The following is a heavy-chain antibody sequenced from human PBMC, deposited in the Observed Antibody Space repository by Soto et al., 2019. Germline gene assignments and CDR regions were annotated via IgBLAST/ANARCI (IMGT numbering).Heavy chain of an antibody. CDR3: ARHNPYNTDDI. CDR1: GGSFSGYY. V-gene: IGHV4-34*01. Sequence: SETLSLTCAVYGGSFSGYYWSWIRQPPGKGLEWIGEINHSGSTNYNPSLKSRVTISVDTSKNQFSLKLSSVTAADTAVYYCARHNPYNTDDIWGQGTMVTVSS. D-gene: IGHD5-18*01. CDR2: INHSGST. J-gene: IGHJ3*02.